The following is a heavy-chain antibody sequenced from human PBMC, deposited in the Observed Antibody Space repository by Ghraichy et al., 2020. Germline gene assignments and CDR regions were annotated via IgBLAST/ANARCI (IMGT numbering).Heavy chain of an antibody. CDR2: ISAYNGVT. CDR1: GFTFTDYG. V-gene: IGHV1-18*01. J-gene: IGHJ3*01. Sequence: ASVKVSCRTSGFTFTDYGFSWVRQAPGQGLEWMGWISAYNGVTDYQQNFRGRVTMTTDTSTRTVYLELRSLTSDDTAVYYCARPLCGSSSLCDGLELWGQGTMVTGSS. D-gene: IGHD6-6*01. CDR3: ARPLCGSSSLCDGLEL.